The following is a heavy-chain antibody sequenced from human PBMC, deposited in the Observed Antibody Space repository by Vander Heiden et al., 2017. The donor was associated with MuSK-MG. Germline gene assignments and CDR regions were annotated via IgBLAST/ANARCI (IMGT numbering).Heavy chain of an antibody. CDR3: ARGYCSGGSCTPYYYGMDV. Sequence: EVQLVESGGGLVQPGGSLRLSCAASGFTFSSYDMHWVRQATGKGLEWVSAIGTAGDTYYPGSVKGRFTISRENAKNSLYLQMNSLRAGDTAVYYCARGYCSGGSCTPYYYGMDVWGQGTTVTVSS. CDR2: IGTAGDT. D-gene: IGHD2-15*01. CDR1: GFTFSSYD. V-gene: IGHV3-13*04. J-gene: IGHJ6*02.